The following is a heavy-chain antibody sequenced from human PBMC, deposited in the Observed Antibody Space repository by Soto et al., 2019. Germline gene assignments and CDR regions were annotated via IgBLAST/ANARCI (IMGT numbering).Heavy chain of an antibody. J-gene: IGHJ6*02. CDR3: VRGGSRFLEWSIYYYYYGMDL. CDR2: INPSGGST. CDR1: VYTFTSYY. V-gene: IGHV1-46*01. Sequence: ASVKVSCKASVYTFTSYYMHWVRQAPGQGLEGMGIINPSGGSTSYAQKFHGRVTMTSDTSTSTVYMQLSSLRSEDTAVDCCVRGGSRFLEWSIYYYYYGMDLWGQGTTVTVSS. D-gene: IGHD3-3*01.